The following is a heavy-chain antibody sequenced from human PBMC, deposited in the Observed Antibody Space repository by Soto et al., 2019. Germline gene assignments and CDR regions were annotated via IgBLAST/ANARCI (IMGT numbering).Heavy chain of an antibody. V-gene: IGHV1-69*12. J-gene: IGHJ3*02. CDR1: GGTFSSYA. Sequence: QVQLVQSGAEVKKPGSSVKVSCKASGGTFSSYAISGVRQAPGQGLEWMGGIIPIFGTANYAQKFQGRVTSPADESTSTAYMELSSLRSEDTAVYYCARDQHRTTVTYDAFDIWGQGTMVTVSS. D-gene: IGHD4-17*01. CDR2: IIPIFGTA. CDR3: ARDQHRTTVTYDAFDI.